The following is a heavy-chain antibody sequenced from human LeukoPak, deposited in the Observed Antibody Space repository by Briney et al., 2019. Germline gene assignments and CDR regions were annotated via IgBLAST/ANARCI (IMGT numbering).Heavy chain of an antibody. V-gene: IGHV3-23*01. J-gene: IGHJ4*02. Sequence: PGGSLRLSCAASGFSFRSYAVNWVRQAPGKGLEWVSDISASGGNTYYADSVKGRFTLSRDNSRNMLYLQMSNLRAEDTAVYYCAKDPHYYDSSGDCWGQGTLVTVSS. CDR1: GFSFRSYA. D-gene: IGHD3-22*01. CDR3: AKDPHYYDSSGDC. CDR2: ISASGGNT.